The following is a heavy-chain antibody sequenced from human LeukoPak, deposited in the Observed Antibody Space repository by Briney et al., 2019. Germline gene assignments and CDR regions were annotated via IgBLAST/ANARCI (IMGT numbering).Heavy chain of an antibody. CDR1: GFTFSSYG. J-gene: IGHJ4*02. D-gene: IGHD5-18*01. Sequence: GGSLRLSCAASGFTFSSYGIHWVRQAPGKGLEWVASIRNDGSNKYYGDSGKGRFTISRDNSKNTLYLQMNSLRPEDTAMYYCAKEDSCGYPYWGQGTLVTVSS. CDR3: AKEDSCGYPY. CDR2: IRNDGSNK. V-gene: IGHV3-30*02.